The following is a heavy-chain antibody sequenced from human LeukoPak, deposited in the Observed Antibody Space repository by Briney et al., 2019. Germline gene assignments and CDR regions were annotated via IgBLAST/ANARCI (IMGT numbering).Heavy chain of an antibody. CDR3: ARHGDTANYDFWSGYYRRGDWFDP. D-gene: IGHD3-3*01. V-gene: IGHV4-4*09. Sequence: PSETLSLTCTVSGGSIRSYYWSWIRQPPGKGLEWIGYIYTSGSTNYNPSLKSRVTISVDTSKNQFSLKLSSVTAADTAVYYCARHGDTANYDFWSGYYRRGDWFDPWGQGTLVTVSS. CDR1: GGSIRSYY. CDR2: IYTSGST. J-gene: IGHJ5*02.